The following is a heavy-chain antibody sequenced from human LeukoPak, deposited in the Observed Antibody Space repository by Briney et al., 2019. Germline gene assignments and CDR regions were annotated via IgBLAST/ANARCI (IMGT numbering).Heavy chain of an antibody. D-gene: IGHD2/OR15-2a*01. CDR3: ARERGPSQYFPFDY. V-gene: IGHV1-18*04. CDR1: GYTFTSYG. CDR2: ISAYNGNT. Sequence: ASVKVSCKASGYTFTSYGISWVRQAPGQGLEWMRWISAYNGNTNYAQKLQGRVTMTTDTSTSTAYMELRSLRSDDTAVYYCARERGPSQYFPFDYWGQGTLVTVSS. J-gene: IGHJ4*02.